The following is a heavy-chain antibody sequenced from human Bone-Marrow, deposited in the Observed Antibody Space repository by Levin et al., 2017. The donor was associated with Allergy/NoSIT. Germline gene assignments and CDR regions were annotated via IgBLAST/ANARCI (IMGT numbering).Heavy chain of an antibody. D-gene: IGHD2-15*01. CDR2: IYTSGST. CDR1: GGSIRSYY. J-gene: IGHJ3*02. V-gene: IGHV4-4*07. CDR3: ARDVGMNIVVVVAPDAFDI. Sequence: PSQTLSLTCTVSGGSIRSYYWSWLRQPAGKGLEWIGRIYTSGSTNYNPSLKSRVTMSVDTSKNQFSLKLSSVTAADTAVYYCARDVGMNIVVVVAPDAFDIWGQGTMVTVSS.